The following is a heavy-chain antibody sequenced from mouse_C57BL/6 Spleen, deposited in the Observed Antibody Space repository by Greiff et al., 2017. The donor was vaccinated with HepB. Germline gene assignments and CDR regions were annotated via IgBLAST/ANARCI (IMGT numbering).Heavy chain of an antibody. CDR2: IDPEDGET. J-gene: IGHJ1*03. Sequence: VQLKESGAELVKPGASVKLSCTASGFNIKDYYMHWVKQRTEQGLEWIGRIDPEDGETKYAPKFQGKATITADTSSNTAYLQLSSLTSEDTAVYYCARSHYGSSYVGYFDVWGTGTTVTVSS. CDR1: GFNIKDYY. CDR3: ARSHYGSSYVGYFDV. D-gene: IGHD1-1*01. V-gene: IGHV14-2*01.